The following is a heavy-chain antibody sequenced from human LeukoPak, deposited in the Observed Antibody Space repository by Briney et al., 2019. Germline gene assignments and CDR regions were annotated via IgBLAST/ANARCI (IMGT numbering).Heavy chain of an antibody. J-gene: IGHJ4*02. CDR2: INPSGGST. Sequence: ASVKVSCKASGYTFTSYYMHWVRQAPGQGLEWMGIINPSGGSTSYAQKFQGRVTITADKSTSTAYMELSSLRSEDTAVYYCARDGGPRNYYGSGIPWKPFDYWGQGTLVTVSS. CDR3: ARDGGPRNYYGSGIPWKPFDY. V-gene: IGHV1-46*01. CDR1: GYTFTSYY. D-gene: IGHD3-10*01.